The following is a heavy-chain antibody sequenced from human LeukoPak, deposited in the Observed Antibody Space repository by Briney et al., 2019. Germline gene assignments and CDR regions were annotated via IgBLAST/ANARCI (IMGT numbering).Heavy chain of an antibody. J-gene: IGHJ4*02. D-gene: IGHD3-9*01. CDR2: IHTNGNN. CDR3: ARGYFDSGDSSNPFDN. CDR1: GASISSHY. Sequence: PSETLSLTCTVSGASISSHYWRWIRQTPGKGLEWIGCIHTNGNNNYNPPLRGRVTMSVDTSKNQFSLKMTSVTAADTAVYYCARGYFDSGDSSNPFDNWGQGTLVTVSS. V-gene: IGHV4-4*09.